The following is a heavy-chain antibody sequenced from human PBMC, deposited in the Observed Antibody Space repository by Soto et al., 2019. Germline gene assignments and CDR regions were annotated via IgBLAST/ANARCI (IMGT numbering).Heavy chain of an antibody. D-gene: IGHD2-15*01. J-gene: IGHJ6*03. V-gene: IGHV1-69*02. CDR2: IIPILGIA. CDR1: GGTFSSYT. CDR3: ARGGHCSGGSCFAFPNYYYYYYMDV. Sequence: QVQLVQSGAEVKKPGSSVKVSCKASGGTFSSYTISWVRQAPGQGLEWMGRIIPILGIANYAQKFQGRVTITADKSTSTAYMELSSLRSEDTAVYYCARGGHCSGGSCFAFPNYYYYYYMDVCGKGTTVTVSS.